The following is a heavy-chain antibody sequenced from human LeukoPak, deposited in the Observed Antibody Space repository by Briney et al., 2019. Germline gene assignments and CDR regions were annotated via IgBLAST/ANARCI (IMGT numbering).Heavy chain of an antibody. CDR2: IYYSGST. J-gene: IGHJ5*02. D-gene: IGHD3-3*01. V-gene: IGHV4-59*08. CDR3: ARQVLRFSFSGSWSDR. CDR1: GGSLSSYV. Sequence: PSETLSLTCTVAGGSLSSYVWSWMPQPPGKGLEWIGYIYYSGSTNYNPSLKSRVTISVDTSKNQSSLMLSSVTAADTAVYYCARQVLRFSFSGSWSDRGGQGTLVTVSS.